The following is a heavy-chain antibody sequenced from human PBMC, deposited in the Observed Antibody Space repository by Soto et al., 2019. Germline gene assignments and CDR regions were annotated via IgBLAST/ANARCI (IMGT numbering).Heavy chain of an antibody. CDR2: ISSSSSYI. Sequence: EVQLVESGGGLVKPGGSLRLSCAASGFTFSSYSMNWVRQAPGKGLEWVSSISSSSSYIYYADSVKGRFTISRDNAKKALYLQMNSLRAEYTAVYYCAISGDCGFGELFGWGQGTLVTVSS. CDR1: GFTFSSYS. D-gene: IGHD3-10*01. CDR3: AISGDCGFGELFG. J-gene: IGHJ4*02. V-gene: IGHV3-21*01.